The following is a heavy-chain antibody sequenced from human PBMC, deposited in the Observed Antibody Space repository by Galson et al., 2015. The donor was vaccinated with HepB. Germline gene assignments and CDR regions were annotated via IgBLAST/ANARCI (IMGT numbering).Heavy chain of an antibody. V-gene: IGHV3-23*01. CDR2: ISGSGGST. J-gene: IGHJ4*02. D-gene: IGHD1-1*01. Sequence: SLRPSCQASGLTFGANAMSWVRQAPGKGLEWVSAISGSGGSTYYADSVKGRFTISRDNSKNTLYLQMNSLRAEDTAVYYCAKFGGNDVAYWGQGTLVTVSS. CDR1: GLTFGANA. CDR3: AKFGGNDVAY.